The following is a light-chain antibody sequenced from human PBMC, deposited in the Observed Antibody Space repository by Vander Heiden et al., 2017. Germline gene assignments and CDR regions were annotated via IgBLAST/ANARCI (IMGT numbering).Light chain of an antibody. CDR1: QSVSSY. CDR3: QQRSNWVYT. V-gene: IGKV3-11*01. J-gene: IGKJ2*01. CDR2: DAS. Sequence: EIVLTQSPATLSLSPGERATLSCRASQSVSSYLAWYQQKPGQAPRLLIYDASNRATGIPARFSGSGSGTDFTLTISSLEPEDFAVYYCQQRSNWVYTLGHGTKLEI.